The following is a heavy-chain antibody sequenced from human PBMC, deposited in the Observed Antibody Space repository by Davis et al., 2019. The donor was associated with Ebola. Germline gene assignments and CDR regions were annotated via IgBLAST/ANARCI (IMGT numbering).Heavy chain of an antibody. J-gene: IGHJ3*02. CDR3: ARDLGQRWLQLDDALDI. D-gene: IGHD5-24*01. Sequence: PGGSLRLSCAASGFTFSGSWMHWVRQAPGKGLLWVSRIHGDGSSTSYADSVKGRFTISRDNAKNTLYLQMNSLRAEDTAVYYCARDLGQRWLQLDDALDIWGQGTMVTVSS. CDR2: IHGDGSST. CDR1: GFTFSGSW. V-gene: IGHV3-74*01.